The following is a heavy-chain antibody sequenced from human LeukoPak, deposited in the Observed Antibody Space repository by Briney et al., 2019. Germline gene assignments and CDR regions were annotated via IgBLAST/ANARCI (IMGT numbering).Heavy chain of an antibody. V-gene: IGHV3-23*01. CDR3: AKDGGSLGEVRD. CDR2: ISHDSIDT. CDR1: GFAFSGFG. J-gene: IGHJ4*02. Sequence: GDSLRLSCAASGFAFSGFGMSWVRQAPGKGLEWVATISHDSIDTHYIDSVKGRFRISRDNSKDTLYLHMNSLRAEDTAVYYCAKDGGSLGEVRDWGQGTLVTVSS. D-gene: IGHD3-16*01.